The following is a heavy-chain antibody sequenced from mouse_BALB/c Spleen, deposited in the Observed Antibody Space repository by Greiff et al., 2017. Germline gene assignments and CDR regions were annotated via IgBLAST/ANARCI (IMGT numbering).Heavy chain of an antibody. CDR1: GFTFNTNA. V-gene: IGHV10S3*01. D-gene: IGHD2-3*01. J-gene: IGHJ3*01. CDR3: VRDGYYWFAY. Sequence: EAGGGLVQPKGSLKLSCAASGFTFNTNAMNWVRQAPGKGLEWVARIRSKSNNYATYYADSVKDRFTISRDDSQSMLYLQMNNLKTEDTAMYYCVRDGYYWFAYWGQGTLVTVSA. CDR2: IRSKSNNYAT.